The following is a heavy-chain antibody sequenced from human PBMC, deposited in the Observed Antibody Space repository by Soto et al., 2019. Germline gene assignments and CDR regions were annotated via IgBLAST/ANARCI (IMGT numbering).Heavy chain of an antibody. CDR2: INGSGGST. Sequence: PGGSLRLSCAASGFIVSNYAMSWVRQAPGKGLEWVSTINGSGGSTYYADSVKGRFTISRDNSENTLYLQMNSLRAEDTAVYYCANDHRLSRGWYTWPDPWGEATLV. CDR3: ANDHRLSRGWYTWPDP. J-gene: IGHJ5*02. D-gene: IGHD6-19*01. CDR1: GFIVSNYA. V-gene: IGHV3-23*01.